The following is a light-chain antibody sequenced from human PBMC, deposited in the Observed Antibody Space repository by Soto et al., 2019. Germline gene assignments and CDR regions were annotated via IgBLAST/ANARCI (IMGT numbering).Light chain of an antibody. V-gene: IGKV3-15*01. Sequence: EVVMTQFPATLSVSPGGRAILSCRASQSVWSNLAWYQQKPGQAPRLLIYGASTRATGVPAKFSGSGSGTEFTLTISSLQTEDFGVYYCQQYDNRSPLTFGGGTKVEI. CDR1: QSVWSN. CDR2: GAS. CDR3: QQYDNRSPLT. J-gene: IGKJ4*01.